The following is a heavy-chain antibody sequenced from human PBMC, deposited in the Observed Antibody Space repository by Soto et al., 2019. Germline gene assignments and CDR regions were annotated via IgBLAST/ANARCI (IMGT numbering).Heavy chain of an antibody. CDR1: GYTFTSYG. D-gene: IGHD1-7*01. CDR2: IIPIFGTA. V-gene: IGHV1-69*13. J-gene: IGHJ6*02. CDR3: AGPPELTRIYYYYGMDV. Sequence: SVKVSCNASGYTFTSYGLSWVRQAPGQGLEWMGGIIPIFGTANYAQKFQGRVTITADESTSTAYMELSSLRSEDTAVYYCAGPPELTRIYYYYGMDVWG.